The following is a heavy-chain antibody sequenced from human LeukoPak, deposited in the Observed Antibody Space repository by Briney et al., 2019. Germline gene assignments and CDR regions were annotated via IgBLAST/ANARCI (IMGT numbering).Heavy chain of an antibody. CDR2: VHLDWRT. V-gene: IGHV4-4*02. D-gene: IGHD6-25*01. CDR1: GGSVTSTNW. Sequence: SETLSLTCDVSGGSVTSTNWWTWFRQPPGKGLEWIGEVHLDWRTNYNPSLKCRLVMSADLPENHISLKLTSVTAADTAVYYCAREGGFYRPLDYSGQGTLVTVSS. CDR3: AREGGFYRPLDY. J-gene: IGHJ4*02.